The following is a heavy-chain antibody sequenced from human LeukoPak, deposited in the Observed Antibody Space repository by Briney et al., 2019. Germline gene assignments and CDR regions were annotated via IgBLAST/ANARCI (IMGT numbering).Heavy chain of an antibody. CDR3: ARGGGRFDS. Sequence: SETLSLTCTVSGGSISRSSYYWGRIRQPPGKGLEWIGYIYYSGGTNYNPSLKSRVTISLDTSKNQFSLNLSSVAAADTAVYYCARGGGRFDSWGQGTLVTVSS. D-gene: IGHD2-15*01. V-gene: IGHV4-61*05. J-gene: IGHJ4*02. CDR2: IYYSGGT. CDR1: GGSISRSSYY.